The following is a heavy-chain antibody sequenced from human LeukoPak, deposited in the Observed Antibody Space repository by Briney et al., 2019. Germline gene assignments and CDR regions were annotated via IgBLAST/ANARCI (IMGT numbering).Heavy chain of an antibody. CDR3: ARDSPELSGSYRAFDI. Sequence: PGRSLRLSCAASGFTFSSYAMHWVRQAPGKGLEWVAVISYDGSNKYYADSVKGRFTISRDNSKNTLYLQMNSLRAEDTAVYYCARDSPELSGSYRAFDIRGQGTMVTASS. CDR1: GFTFSSYA. D-gene: IGHD1-26*01. J-gene: IGHJ3*02. CDR2: ISYDGSNK. V-gene: IGHV3-30-3*01.